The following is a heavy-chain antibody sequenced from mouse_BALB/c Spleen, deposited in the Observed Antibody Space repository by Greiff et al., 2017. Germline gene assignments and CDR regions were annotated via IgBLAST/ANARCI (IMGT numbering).Heavy chain of an antibody. CDR1: GFTFSDYY. CDR2: ISDGGSYT. J-gene: IGHJ4*01. D-gene: IGHD2-1*01. Sequence: EVQRVESGGGLVKPGGSLKLSCAASGFTFSDYYMYWVRQTPEKRLEWVATISDGGSYTYYPDSVKGRFTISRDNAKNNLYLQMSSLKSEDTAMYYCARLGLYGNYDAMDYWGQGTSVTVSS. V-gene: IGHV5-4*02. CDR3: ARLGLYGNYDAMDY.